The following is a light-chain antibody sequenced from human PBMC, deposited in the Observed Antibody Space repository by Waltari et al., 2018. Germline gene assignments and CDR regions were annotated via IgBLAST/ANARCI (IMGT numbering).Light chain of an antibody. J-gene: IGLJ1*01. V-gene: IGLV2-11*01. CDR3: CSHAVGHYV. Sequence: QSALTQPRSVSGSLGQSVTILCTGSISNVGSTKYVSWYQQHPGKVPRLRFYDVTQRPSGVPTRFSCSKSGNPASLTISGLQAEDEADYYCCSHAVGHYVVGPGTKVTV. CDR1: ISNVGSTKY. CDR2: DVT.